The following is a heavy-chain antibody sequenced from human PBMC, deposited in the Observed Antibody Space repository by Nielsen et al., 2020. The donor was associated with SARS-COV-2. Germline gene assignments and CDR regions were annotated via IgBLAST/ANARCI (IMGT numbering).Heavy chain of an antibody. D-gene: IGHD6-13*01. V-gene: IGHV3-73*01. CDR2: IISKANNYAT. CDR1: GFSFSDSA. J-gene: IGHJ3*02. CDR3: TRVNPTSGSWFDALDI. Sequence: GESLKISCAASGFSFSDSALHWVRQASGKGLEWVGRIISKANNYATGYAASMKGRFTISRDDSKNTAYLQMNNLRTEDTAVYYCTRVNPTSGSWFDALDIWGQGTMVTVSS.